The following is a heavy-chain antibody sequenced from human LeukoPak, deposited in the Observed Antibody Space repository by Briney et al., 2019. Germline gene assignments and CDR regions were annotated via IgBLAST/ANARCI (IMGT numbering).Heavy chain of an antibody. V-gene: IGHV3-9*01. CDR1: GFTFDDHA. CDR3: AKDLFTMVRGFLKS. D-gene: IGHD3-10*01. CDR2: ISWNSGSI. Sequence: PGRSLRHSCAASGFTFDDHAMHWVRQAPGKGLEWVSGISWNSGSIGYADSVKGRFTISIDNAKNSLYLQMNSLRAEDTALYYCAKDLFTMVRGFLKSWGQGTLVTVSS. J-gene: IGHJ4*02.